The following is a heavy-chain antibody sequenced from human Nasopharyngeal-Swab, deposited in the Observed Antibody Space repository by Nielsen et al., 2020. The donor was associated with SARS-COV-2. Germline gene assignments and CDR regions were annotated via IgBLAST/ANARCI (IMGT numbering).Heavy chain of an antibody. V-gene: IGHV4-34*01. Sequence: SETLSLTCAVYGGSFSGYYWSWIRQPPGKGLEWIGEINHSGSTNYNPSLKSRVTIPVDTSKNQFSLKLSSVTAADTAVYYCARGGGATSYYYYYYMDVWGKGTTVTVSS. CDR1: GGSFSGYY. J-gene: IGHJ6*03. CDR3: ARGGGATSYYYYYYMDV. CDR2: INHSGST. D-gene: IGHD1-26*01.